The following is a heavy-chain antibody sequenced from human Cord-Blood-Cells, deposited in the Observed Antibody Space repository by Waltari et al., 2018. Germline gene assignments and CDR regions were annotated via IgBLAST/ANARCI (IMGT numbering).Heavy chain of an antibody. CDR1: GGSISSGAYY. J-gene: IGHJ6*02. Sequence: QVQLQESGPGLVKPSQTLSLTCTVSGGSISSGAYYWSWLRQPPGKGLGWIGYSYYSGSTYYNPSLKSRVTISVDTSKNQFSLKLSSVTAADTAVYYCARDKPYSSSSRYGMDVWGQGTTVTVSS. V-gene: IGHV4-30-4*08. D-gene: IGHD6-6*01. CDR2: SYYSGST. CDR3: ARDKPYSSSSRYGMDV.